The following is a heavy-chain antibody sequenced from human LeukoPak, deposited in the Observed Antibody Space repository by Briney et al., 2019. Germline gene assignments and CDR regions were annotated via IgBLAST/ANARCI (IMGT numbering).Heavy chain of an antibody. CDR1: GFTFSTFA. Sequence: GGSLRLSCAASGFTFSTFAMIWVRQAPGKGLEWVSGISASGGHTFYADSVKGRFSISRDNSKNTLYLQMNGLRVEDTAIYYCAKYSGDYFGDYWGQGNLVTVSS. J-gene: IGHJ4*02. V-gene: IGHV3-23*01. CDR2: ISASGGHT. CDR3: AKYSGDYFGDY. D-gene: IGHD1-26*01.